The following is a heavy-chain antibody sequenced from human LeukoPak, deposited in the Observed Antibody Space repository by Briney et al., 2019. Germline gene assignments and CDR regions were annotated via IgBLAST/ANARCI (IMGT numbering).Heavy chain of an antibody. CDR3: ARDSWFRLGLGTHYYMDI. CDR2: INPSGGST. CDR1: GYTFTSYY. Sequence: GASVKVSCKASGYTFTSYYMHWVRQAPGQGLEWMGIINPSGGSTSYAQKFQGRVTMTRDTSTSTVYMELSSLRSEDTAVYHCARDSWFRLGLGTHYYMDIWGKGTTVTVSS. D-gene: IGHD1-1*01. V-gene: IGHV1-46*01. J-gene: IGHJ6*03.